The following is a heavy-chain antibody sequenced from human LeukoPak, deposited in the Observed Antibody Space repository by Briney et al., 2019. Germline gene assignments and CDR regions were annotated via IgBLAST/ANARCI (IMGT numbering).Heavy chain of an antibody. J-gene: IGHJ4*02. D-gene: IGHD5-24*01. Sequence: PSETLSLTCTVSGGSISSCYWSWIRQPPGKGLEWIGYIYYSGSTNYNPSLKSRVTISVDTSRNQFSLKLSSVTAADTAVYYCARERVEMATIIDYWGQGTLVTVSS. CDR3: ARERVEMATIIDY. CDR1: GGSISSCY. V-gene: IGHV4-59*01. CDR2: IYYSGST.